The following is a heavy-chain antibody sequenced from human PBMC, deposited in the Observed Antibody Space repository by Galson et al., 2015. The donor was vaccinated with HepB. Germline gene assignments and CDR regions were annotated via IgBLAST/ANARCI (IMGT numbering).Heavy chain of an antibody. CDR2: IYYSGST. Sequence: ETLSLTCTVSGGSISSSSYYWGWIRQPPGKGLEWIGSIYYSGSTYYNPSLKSRVTISVDTSKNQFSLKLSSVTAADTAVYYCARGRLIEENDAFDIWGQGTMVTVSS. V-gene: IGHV4-39*01. CDR3: ARGRLIEENDAFDI. CDR1: GGSISSSSYY. J-gene: IGHJ3*02.